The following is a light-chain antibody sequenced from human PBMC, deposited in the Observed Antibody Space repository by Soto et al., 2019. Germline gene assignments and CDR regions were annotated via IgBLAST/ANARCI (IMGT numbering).Light chain of an antibody. J-gene: IGLJ7*01. CDR3: NSYTGSSTYV. Sequence: QSALTQPPSVSGSPGQSVAISCTGTSSDVGSYNRVSWYQQPPGAAPKLMIYEVSNRPSGVPDRFSGSKSGITASLTISGLQAEDEADYYCNSYTGSSTYVFGTGTQLTVL. V-gene: IGLV2-18*02. CDR2: EVS. CDR1: SSDVGSYNR.